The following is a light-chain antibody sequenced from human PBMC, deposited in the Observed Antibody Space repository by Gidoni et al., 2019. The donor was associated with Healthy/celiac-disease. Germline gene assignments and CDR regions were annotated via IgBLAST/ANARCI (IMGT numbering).Light chain of an antibody. J-gene: IGLJ2*01. V-gene: IGLV3-1*01. CDR2: QDS. CDR3: QAWDSSTDGV. CDR1: KLGDKY. Sequence: SYELTQPPSVSVSPGQTASITCSGDKLGDKYACWYQQKPGQSPVLVIYQDSKRPSGIPERFSGYNSGNTATLTISGTQAMDEADYYCQAWDSSTDGVFGGGTKLTVL.